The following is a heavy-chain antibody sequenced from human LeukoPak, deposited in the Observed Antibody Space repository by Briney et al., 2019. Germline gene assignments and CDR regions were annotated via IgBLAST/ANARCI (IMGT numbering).Heavy chain of an antibody. Sequence: LGGSLRLSCAASAFTFSSYWMTWVRQAPGKGLEWVANIKQEGSGKHYVDSVKGRFTVSRDNAKNSLYLQMNSLRVEDTAVYYCARRGSNYWLDYWGQGTLVTVSS. D-gene: IGHD5-18*01. CDR1: AFTFSSYW. CDR2: IKQEGSGK. V-gene: IGHV3-7*04. CDR3: ARRGSNYWLDY. J-gene: IGHJ4*02.